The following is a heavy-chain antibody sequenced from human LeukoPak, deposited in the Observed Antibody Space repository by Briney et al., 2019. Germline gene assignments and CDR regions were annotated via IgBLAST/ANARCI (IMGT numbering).Heavy chain of an antibody. V-gene: IGHV4-59*01. CDR3: AREVGSSSRGWFDP. D-gene: IGHD6-6*01. Sequence: SETLSLTCTVSGGSISSYYWSWIRQPPGKGLEWIGYIYYSGSTNYDPSLKSRVTISVDTSKNQFSLKLNSVTAADTAVYYCAREVGSSSRGWFDPWGQGTLVTVSS. CDR2: IYYSGST. J-gene: IGHJ5*02. CDR1: GGSISSYY.